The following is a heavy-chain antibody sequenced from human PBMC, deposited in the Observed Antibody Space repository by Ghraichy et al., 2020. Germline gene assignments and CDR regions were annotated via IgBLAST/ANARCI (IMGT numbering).Heavy chain of an antibody. Sequence: SETLSLTCAVYGGSFSGYYWSWIRQPPGKGLEWIGEINHSGSTNYNPSLKSRVTISVDTSKNQFSLKLSSVTAADTAVYYCARASSGWFVNWFDPWGQGTLVTVSS. CDR1: GGSFSGYY. CDR2: INHSGST. D-gene: IGHD6-19*01. V-gene: IGHV4-34*01. J-gene: IGHJ5*02. CDR3: ARASSGWFVNWFDP.